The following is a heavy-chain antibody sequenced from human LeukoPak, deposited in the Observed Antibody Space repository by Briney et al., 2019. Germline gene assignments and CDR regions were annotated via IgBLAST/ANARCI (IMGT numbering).Heavy chain of an antibody. V-gene: IGHV1-18*01. CDR3: ARVYDSSGYLIDFDY. Sequence: ASVTVSCKASGYTFTSYGISWVRQAPGQGLEWMGWISAYNGNTNYAQKLQGRVTMTTDTSTSTAYMELRSLRSDDTAVYYCARVYDSSGYLIDFDYWGQGTLVTVSS. CDR2: ISAYNGNT. CDR1: GYTFTSYG. D-gene: IGHD3-22*01. J-gene: IGHJ4*02.